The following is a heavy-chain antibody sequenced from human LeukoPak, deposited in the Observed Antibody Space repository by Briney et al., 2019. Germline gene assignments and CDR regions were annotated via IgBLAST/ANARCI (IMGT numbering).Heavy chain of an antibody. CDR1: GFTFDDYA. CDR2: ISWNSGSI. J-gene: IGHJ6*03. CDR3: ARDMVYYDSSGYFHYYYYYYMDV. D-gene: IGHD3-22*01. Sequence: PGRSLRLSCAASGFTFDDYAMHWVRQAPGKGLEWVSGISWNSGSIGYADSVKGRFTISRDNAKNSLYLQMNSLRAEDTAVYYCARDMVYYDSSGYFHYYYYYYMDVWGKGTTVTISS. V-gene: IGHV3-9*01.